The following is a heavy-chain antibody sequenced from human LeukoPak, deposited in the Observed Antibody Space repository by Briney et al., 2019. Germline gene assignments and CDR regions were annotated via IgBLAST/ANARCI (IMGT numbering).Heavy chain of an antibody. J-gene: IGHJ4*02. V-gene: IGHV3-15*01. CDR1: GFTFSNVW. CDR2: IRRKTDGETT. CDR3: VTDLVIKGYFDY. D-gene: IGHD2-21*01. Sequence: GGPLRLSCAASGFTFSNVWMSWVRQVPGKGLEWVGRIRRKTDGETTDHAAPVKGRFTISRDDSKNTLYLQMNSLKTEDTAVYYCVTDLVIKGYFDYWGQGAPVAVSS.